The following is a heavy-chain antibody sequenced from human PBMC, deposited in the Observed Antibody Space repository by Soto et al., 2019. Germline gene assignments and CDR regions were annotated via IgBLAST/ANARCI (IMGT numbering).Heavy chain of an antibody. J-gene: IGHJ6*02. CDR2: TYYRSKWYN. CDR3: TRGYGMDV. CDR1: GDSVSRNSAA. V-gene: IGHV6-1*01. Sequence: SQTLSLTCVISGDSVSRNSAAWNWIRQSQSRGLEWLGSTYYRSKWYNDYAVSVKSRIIINPDTSKNQFSLQLNSVTPEDTAVYYCTRGYGMDVWGQGTTVTVSS.